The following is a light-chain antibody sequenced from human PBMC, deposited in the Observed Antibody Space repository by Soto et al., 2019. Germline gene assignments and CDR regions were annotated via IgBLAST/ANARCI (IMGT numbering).Light chain of an antibody. CDR2: AS. V-gene: IGKV3-20*01. CDR1: ESVSDSY. CDR3: QHYGISAL. J-gene: IGKJ3*01. Sequence: EIVLTQSPGTLSLSPGERATLSCRASESVSDSYLAWYQQKPGQAPRLLIYASSRATGIPDRFSGSGSGTDFTHSISRLEPEDFAVYYCQHYGISALFGPGIKVEIK.